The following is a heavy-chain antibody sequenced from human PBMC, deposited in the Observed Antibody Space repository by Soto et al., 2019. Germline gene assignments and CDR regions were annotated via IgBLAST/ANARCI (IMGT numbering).Heavy chain of an antibody. CDR3: DGATGMVYGSHYYYYGMDV. V-gene: IGHV4-39*01. CDR2: IYYSGST. Sequence: SETLSLTCTVSGGSISSSSYYWGWIRQPPGKGLEWIGSIYYSGSTYYNPSLKSRVTISVDTPKNQFSLKLSSVTAADTAVYYCDGATGMVYGSHYYYYGMDVWGQGTTVTVSS. D-gene: IGHD1-26*01. J-gene: IGHJ6*02. CDR1: GGSISSSSYY.